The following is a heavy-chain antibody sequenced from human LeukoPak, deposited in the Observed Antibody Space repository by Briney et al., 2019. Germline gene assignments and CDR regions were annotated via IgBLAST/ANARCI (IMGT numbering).Heavy chain of an antibody. D-gene: IGHD3-22*01. J-gene: IGHJ4*02. CDR2: IKQDGSEK. Sequence: GGSLRLSCAASGFTFSSYGMHWVRQAPGKGLEWVANIKQDGSEKYYVDSVKGRFTLSRDNAKNSLYLQMNSLRAEDTAVYYCASSYYYDSSGYLAGFYFDYWGQGTLVTVSS. V-gene: IGHV3-7*01. CDR3: ASSYYYDSSGYLAGFYFDY. CDR1: GFTFSSYG.